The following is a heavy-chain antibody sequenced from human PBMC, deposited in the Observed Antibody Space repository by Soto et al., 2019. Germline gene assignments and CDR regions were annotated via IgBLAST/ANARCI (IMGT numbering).Heavy chain of an antibody. CDR1: GYTFTSYG. Sequence: GASVKVSCKASGYTFTSYGISWVRRAPGQGLEWMGWISVYNGHTNYAQNLQGRVTMTTDTSTSTAYMDLRSLRSDDTAVYYCARIGSAFDIWGQGTMVTVSS. J-gene: IGHJ3*02. D-gene: IGHD3-10*01. V-gene: IGHV1-18*04. CDR2: ISVYNGHT. CDR3: ARIGSAFDI.